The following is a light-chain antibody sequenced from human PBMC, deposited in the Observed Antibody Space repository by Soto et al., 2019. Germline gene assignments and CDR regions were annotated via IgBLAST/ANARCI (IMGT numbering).Light chain of an antibody. V-gene: IGKV2-28*01. J-gene: IGKJ5*01. CDR1: QSLLHSNGYNY. CDR2: LGS. CDR3: MQALQIVT. Sequence: EIVMTQSPLSLPVTPGEPAYISCRSSQSLLHSNGYNYLDWYLQKPGQSPQLLIYLGSNRASGVPDRFSGSGSGTDFTLKISRVEAEDVGVYYCMQALQIVTFGQGTRLEIK.